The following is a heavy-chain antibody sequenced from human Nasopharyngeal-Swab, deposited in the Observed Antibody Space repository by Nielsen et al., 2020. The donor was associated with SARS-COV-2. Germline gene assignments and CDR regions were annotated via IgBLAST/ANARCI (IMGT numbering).Heavy chain of an antibody. CDR1: GFTFSSYG. CDR2: ISYDGSNK. Sequence: GASLKISCAASGFTFSSYGMHWVRQAPGRGLEWVAVISYDGSNKYYADSVKGRFTISRDNSKNTLYLQMNSLRADDTAVYYCAKDPSIVVVTAEYLQHWGQGTLVTVSS. D-gene: IGHD2-21*02. J-gene: IGHJ1*01. CDR3: AKDPSIVVVTAEYLQH. V-gene: IGHV3-30*18.